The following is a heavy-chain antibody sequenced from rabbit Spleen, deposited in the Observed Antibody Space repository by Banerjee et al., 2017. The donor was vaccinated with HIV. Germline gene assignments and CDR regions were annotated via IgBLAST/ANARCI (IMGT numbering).Heavy chain of an antibody. V-gene: IGHV1S45*01. CDR3: SRDLADVIGWNFNL. Sequence: EQLEESGGGLVKSEGSLTLTCTASGVSLNNKDEMCRVRQAPGKGLEWIACINIFTGNTVYASWAKGRFSMSRTSSTTVTLQMTSLTAADTATYFCSRDLADVIGWNFNLWGPGTLVTVS. CDR2: INIFTGNT. CDR1: GVSLNNKDE. J-gene: IGHJ4*01. D-gene: IGHD1-1*01.